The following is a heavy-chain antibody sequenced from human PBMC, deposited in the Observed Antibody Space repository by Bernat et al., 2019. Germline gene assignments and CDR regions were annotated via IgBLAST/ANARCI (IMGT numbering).Heavy chain of an antibody. CDR2: IKQDGSGK. CDR3: ARDESYGDYSFPFDY. J-gene: IGHJ4*02. CDR1: GFTFSSYW. D-gene: IGHD4-17*01. V-gene: IGHV3-7*04. Sequence: EVQLVESGGGLVQPGGSLRLSCAASGFTFSSYWMSWVRQAPGKGLEWVANIKQDGSGKYYVDSVKGRFTISRDNAKSSLYLQMNSLRAEDTAVYYCARDESYGDYSFPFDYWGQGTLVTVSS.